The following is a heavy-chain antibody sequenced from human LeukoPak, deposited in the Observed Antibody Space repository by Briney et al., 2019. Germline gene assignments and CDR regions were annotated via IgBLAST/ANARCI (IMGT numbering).Heavy chain of an antibody. CDR1: GFTFDDYG. V-gene: IGHV3-30*03. Sequence: GGSLRLSCAASGFTFDDYGMHWVRQAPGKGLEWVAVISYDGSNKYYADSVKGRFTISRDNSKNTLYLQMNSLRAEDTAVYYCARVHFMTHGSIDYWGQGTLVTVSS. D-gene: IGHD5/OR15-5a*01. CDR2: ISYDGSNK. J-gene: IGHJ4*02. CDR3: ARVHFMTHGSIDY.